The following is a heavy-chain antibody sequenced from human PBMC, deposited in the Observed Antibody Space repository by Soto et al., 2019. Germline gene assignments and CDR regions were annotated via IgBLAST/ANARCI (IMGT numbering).Heavy chain of an antibody. J-gene: IGHJ3*02. CDR3: AGKVTTEDAFDI. Sequence: GESLKISCKGSGYSFTSYWIGWVRQMPGKGLEWMGIIYPGDTDTRYSPSFQGQVTMSADKSNSTAHLQWSSLKASDTAMYYCAGKVTTEDAFDIWGQGTMVTVS. V-gene: IGHV5-51*01. CDR1: GYSFTSYW. CDR2: IYPGDTDT. D-gene: IGHD4-17*01.